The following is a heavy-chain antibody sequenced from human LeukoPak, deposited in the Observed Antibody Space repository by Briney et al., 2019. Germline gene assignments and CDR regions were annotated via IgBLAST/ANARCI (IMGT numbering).Heavy chain of an antibody. V-gene: IGHV4-4*07. CDR3: ARESRRSYCNEY. CDR1: GGSISNYY. J-gene: IGHJ4*02. Sequence: SGTLSLTCAVSGGSISNYYWSWIRQPAGKGLEWIGRIFSSGNTNYNPSLKSRVTMSVDTSKNQFSLKLSSVTAADTAEYFCARESRRSYCNEYWGQGTLVTVSS. CDR2: IFSSGNT. D-gene: IGHD2-2*01.